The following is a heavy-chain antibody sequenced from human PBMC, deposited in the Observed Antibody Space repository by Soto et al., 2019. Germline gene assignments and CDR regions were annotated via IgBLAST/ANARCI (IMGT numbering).Heavy chain of an antibody. J-gene: IGHJ4*02. V-gene: IGHV1-46*01. D-gene: IGHD2-15*01. Sequence: QVQLLQSGAAVKRPGATVKISCKASGFTLRDFYMHWVRQAPGQGLEWVGMVNPRGGRTSYAQKFQGRVTRTSCPSTATVYIELSRLTSDDHALYSWARDYPGGKNFDYWGQGTFLSVTS. CDR1: GFTLRDFY. CDR3: ARDYPGGKNFDY. CDR2: VNPRGGRT.